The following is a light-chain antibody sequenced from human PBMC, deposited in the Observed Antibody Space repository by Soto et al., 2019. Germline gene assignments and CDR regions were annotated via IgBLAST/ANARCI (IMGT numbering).Light chain of an antibody. J-gene: IGKJ2*01. CDR2: AAS. CDR1: QDFSAY. V-gene: IGKV1-27*01. Sequence: DIQMTQSPSSLSASVGDRVTITCRVSQDFSAYLAWYQQKPGKVPELLIYAASTLQTGVQSRFSGSGSGTVFTLTINILQPEDVATYYCRKYNSAPNTFGLGTRLEIK. CDR3: RKYNSAPNT.